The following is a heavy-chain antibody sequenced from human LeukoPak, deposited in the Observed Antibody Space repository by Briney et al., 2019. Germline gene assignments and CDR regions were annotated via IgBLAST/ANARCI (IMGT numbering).Heavy chain of an antibody. V-gene: IGHV3-23*01. D-gene: IGHD3-22*01. CDR3: AKGAGDSSGYYYPYYYYGMDV. Sequence: AGGSLRLSCAASGFTFSSYAMSWVRQAPGKGLEWVSAISGSGGSTYYADSVKGRFTISRDNSKNTLYLQMNSLRAEDTAVYYCAKGAGDSSGYYYPYYYYGMDVWGQGTTVTVSS. J-gene: IGHJ6*02. CDR1: GFTFSSYA. CDR2: ISGSGGST.